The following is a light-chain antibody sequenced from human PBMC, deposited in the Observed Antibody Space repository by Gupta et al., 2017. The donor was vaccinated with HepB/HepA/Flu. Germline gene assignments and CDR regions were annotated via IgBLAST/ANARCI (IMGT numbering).Light chain of an antibody. CDR3: SSYTAITRSVI. J-gene: IGLJ2*01. Sequence: QSALTQPASVSGFPGQSITMYCIGTSSDIGGYKYVSWYQQLPDKAPKLIIYDVSSRPSGVSIRFSGSKSADTASLTISGLQADDEADYYCSSYTAITRSVIFGGGTKLTVL. V-gene: IGLV2-14*03. CDR2: DVS. CDR1: SSDIGGYKY.